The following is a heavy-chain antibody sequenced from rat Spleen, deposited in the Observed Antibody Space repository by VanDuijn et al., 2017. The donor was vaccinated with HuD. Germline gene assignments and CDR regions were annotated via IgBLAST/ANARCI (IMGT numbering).Heavy chain of an antibody. V-gene: IGHV5-29*01. CDR1: GFTFSNYG. CDR3: ATDKTVAYYWYFDF. Sequence: EVQLVESGGGLVQPGRSLKLSCAASGFTFSNYGMAWVRQAPTKGLEWVATIRFDGGRNFYRDSVKGRFTISRDNAKSTLYLQMDSLRSEDTATYYCATDKTVAYYWYFDFWGPGTMVTVSS. D-gene: IGHD1-1*01. CDR2: IRFDGGRN. J-gene: IGHJ1*01.